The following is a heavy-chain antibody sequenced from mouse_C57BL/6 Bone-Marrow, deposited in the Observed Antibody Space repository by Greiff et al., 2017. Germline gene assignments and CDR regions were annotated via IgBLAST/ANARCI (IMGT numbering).Heavy chain of an antibody. V-gene: IGHV1-69*01. J-gene: IGHJ2*01. D-gene: IGHD1-1*01. CDR2: IDPSDSYT. CDR1: GYTFTSYW. CDR3: AREGITTVVAHFDY. Sequence: QVQLQQPGAELVMPGASVKLSCKASGYTFTSYWMHWVKQRPGQGLEWIGEIDPSDSYTNYNQKFKGKFTLTVDKSSSTAYMQLSSLTSEDSAVYYCAREGITTVVAHFDYWGQGTTLTVSS.